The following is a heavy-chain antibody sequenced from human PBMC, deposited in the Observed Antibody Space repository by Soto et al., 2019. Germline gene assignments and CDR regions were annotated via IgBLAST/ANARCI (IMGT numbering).Heavy chain of an antibody. Sequence: QVQLVQSGAEVKKPGSSVKVSCKASGGTFSSHVFNWVRQAPGQGLEWMGGIIPIFGTLNYAQKFQGRVTIPADEFTGTVHMELNSLRSEDTAEYYCARDLEFRDGNISHLDFWGQGTLVTVSS. CDR2: IIPIFGTL. J-gene: IGHJ4*02. CDR1: GGTFSSHV. CDR3: ARDLEFRDGNISHLDF. D-gene: IGHD3-10*01. V-gene: IGHV1-69*01.